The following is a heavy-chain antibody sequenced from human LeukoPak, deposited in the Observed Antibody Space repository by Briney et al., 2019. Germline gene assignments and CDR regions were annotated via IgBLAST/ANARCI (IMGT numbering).Heavy chain of an antibody. CDR1: GDSISSSDYY. CDR2: IHSSGNI. Sequence: PSETLSLTCTVSGDSISSSDYYWGWIRQPPGKGLEWIGSIHSSGNIYYNPSLKSRVTISLDTSNNQFSLRLFSVSAADTAVYYCARSEGYSGYGNGFGWGQETLVTVSS. V-gene: IGHV4-39*07. D-gene: IGHD5-12*01. J-gene: IGHJ4*02. CDR3: ARSEGYSGYGNGFG.